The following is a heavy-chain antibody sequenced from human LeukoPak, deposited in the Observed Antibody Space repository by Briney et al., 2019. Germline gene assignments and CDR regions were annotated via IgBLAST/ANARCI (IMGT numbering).Heavy chain of an antibody. J-gene: IGHJ4*02. CDR3: ARDGIVVTITFAFDY. CDR1: GYTFTSYG. D-gene: IGHD5-12*01. V-gene: IGHV1-18*01. Sequence: ASVKVSCKASGYTFTSYGISWARQAPGQGLEWMGWISAYNGNTNYAQKLQGRVTMTTDTSTSTAYMELRSLRSDDTAVYYCARDGIVVTITFAFDYWGQGTLVTVSS. CDR2: ISAYNGNT.